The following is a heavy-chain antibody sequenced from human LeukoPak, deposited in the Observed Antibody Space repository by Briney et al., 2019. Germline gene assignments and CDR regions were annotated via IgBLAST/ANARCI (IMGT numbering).Heavy chain of an antibody. CDR2: ISWSGDRM. CDR3: AKDLGGSATTV. J-gene: IGHJ4*02. Sequence: GGTLRLSCAASGFTFEDHVMHWVRQAPGKGLEWVSSISWSGDRMGYADAVKGRFTISRDNAKNSLFLQMNSLRVEDTALYYCAKDLGGSATTVWGQGTLVTVSS. V-gene: IGHV3-9*01. CDR1: GFTFEDHV. D-gene: IGHD2-2*01.